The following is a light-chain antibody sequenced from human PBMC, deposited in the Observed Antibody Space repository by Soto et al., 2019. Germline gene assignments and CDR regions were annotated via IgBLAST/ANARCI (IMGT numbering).Light chain of an antibody. V-gene: IGKV4-1*01. CDR2: WAS. CDR1: QSVLYSSNNKYY. CDR3: QQYYSTPLT. Sequence: DIVMTQSPDSLAVSLGERATINCKSSQSVLYSSNNKYYLAWYQQKPGQPPKLLIYWASTRESGVPDRFSGSGSGTDFTLTISSLQAEDVAVYYCQQYYSTPLTFGGGTKVDI. J-gene: IGKJ4*01.